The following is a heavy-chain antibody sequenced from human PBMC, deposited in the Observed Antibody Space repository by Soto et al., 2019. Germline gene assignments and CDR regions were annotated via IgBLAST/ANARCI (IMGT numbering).Heavy chain of an antibody. CDR1: GFTFSSYA. D-gene: IGHD2-2*02. J-gene: IGHJ6*02. V-gene: IGHV3-23*01. Sequence: EVQLLESGGGLVQPGGSLRLSCAASGFTFSSYAMTWVRQAPGKGLEWVSTISGSGGTTYYADSVRGRFTISRDNSKNTLYLQMNTLRAEDTALYSCTRYCPTANCYIRYGMDVWGQGTTVTVSS. CDR2: ISGSGGTT. CDR3: TRYCPTANCYIRYGMDV.